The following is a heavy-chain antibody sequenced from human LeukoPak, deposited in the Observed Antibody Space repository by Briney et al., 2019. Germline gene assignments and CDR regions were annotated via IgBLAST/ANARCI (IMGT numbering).Heavy chain of an antibody. CDR2: LDPEDGET. Sequence: GASVKVSCKVSGYALTELSMHWVRQAPGKGLEWMGGLDPEDGETIYAQKFQGRVTMTEDTSTDTAYMELSSLRSEDTAVYYCATQQQLRGPLDVYYFDYWGQGTLVTVSS. D-gene: IGHD6-13*01. J-gene: IGHJ4*02. CDR1: GYALTELS. CDR3: ATQQQLRGPLDVYYFDY. V-gene: IGHV1-24*01.